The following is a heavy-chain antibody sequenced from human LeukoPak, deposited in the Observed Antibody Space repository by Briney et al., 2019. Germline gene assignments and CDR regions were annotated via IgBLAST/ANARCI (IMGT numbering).Heavy chain of an antibody. CDR3: ARLPQWGGTYHFDY. CDR1: GYSFTNHW. J-gene: IGHJ4*02. V-gene: IGHV5-51*01. Sequence: GDSLQISCKGSGYSFTNHWIGWVRQMPGKGLEWMGIIYPGDSDTRYSPSFQGQVTISADKSISTAYLQWSSPKASDTAMYYCARLPQWGGTYHFDYWGQGTLLTVSS. D-gene: IGHD1-26*01. CDR2: IYPGDSDT.